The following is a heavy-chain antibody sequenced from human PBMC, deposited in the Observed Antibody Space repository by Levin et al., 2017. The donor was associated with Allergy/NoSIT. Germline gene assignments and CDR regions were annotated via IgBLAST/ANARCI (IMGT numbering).Heavy chain of an antibody. CDR2: ISAYNGNT. D-gene: IGHD5-12*01. CDR3: ARDKVDIVATIWGGTMVSYYYGMDV. Sequence: GASVKVSCKASGYTFTSYGISWVRQAPGQGLEWMGWISAYNGNTNYAQKLQGRVTMTTDTSTSTAYMELRSLRSDDTAVYYCARDKVDIVATIWGGTMVSYYYGMDVWGQGTTVTVSS. V-gene: IGHV1-18*01. CDR1: GYTFTSYG. J-gene: IGHJ6*02.